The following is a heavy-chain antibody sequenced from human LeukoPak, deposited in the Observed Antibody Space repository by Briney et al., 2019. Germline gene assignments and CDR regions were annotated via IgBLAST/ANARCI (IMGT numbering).Heavy chain of an antibody. D-gene: IGHD4-17*01. V-gene: IGHV4-59*08. CDR3: ARHVYGEGMVV. Sequence: SETLSRTCTVSGGSLNGYYWGWIREPPGKGLECIGYIHSSEGTAHNASLKSRLTISLDTSKNQFSLTPSSVTAADTAVYYCARHVYGEGMVVWGKGTTVTVSS. CDR2: IHSSEGT. CDR1: GGSLNGYY. J-gene: IGHJ6*04.